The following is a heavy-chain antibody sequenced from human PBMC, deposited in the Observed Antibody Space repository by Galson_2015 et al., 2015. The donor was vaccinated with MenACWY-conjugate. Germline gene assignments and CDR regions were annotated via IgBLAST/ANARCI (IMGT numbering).Heavy chain of an antibody. J-gene: IGHJ6*03. Sequence: SLRLSCAASGFTFTGYEFNWVRQAPGKGLEWLSYISKSGSPIYYADSVKGRFTISRDNIKKSLFLEMNSLRAEDTAVYYCARGRGSLYYYMDVWGKGTTVTVSS. D-gene: IGHD3-10*01. V-gene: IGHV3-48*03. CDR3: ARGRGSLYYYMDV. CDR1: GFTFTGYE. CDR2: ISKSGSPI.